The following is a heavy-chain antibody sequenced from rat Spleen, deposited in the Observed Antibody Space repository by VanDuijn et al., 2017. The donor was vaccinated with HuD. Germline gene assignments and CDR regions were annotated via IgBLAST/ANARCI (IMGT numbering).Heavy chain of an antibody. Sequence: EVQLVESGGVLVQPGRSLRLSCAASGFTFSDYYMALVRQAPTKGLEWVASLSYDGGSTYYRDSVKGRFTISKDDAKSTLYLQMNSLRSEDTATYFCTRGGQIYNNDVWFAHWGQGTLVTVSS. CDR1: GFTFSDYY. J-gene: IGHJ3*01. D-gene: IGHD1-12*01. V-gene: IGHV5-20*01. CDR2: LSYDGGST. CDR3: TRGGQIYNNDVWFAH.